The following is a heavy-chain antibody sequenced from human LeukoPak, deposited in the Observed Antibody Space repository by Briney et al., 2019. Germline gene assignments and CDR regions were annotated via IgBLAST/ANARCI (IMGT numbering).Heavy chain of an antibody. CDR3: AKRYCSGGSCYLDY. CDR2: ISYDGSNK. J-gene: IGHJ4*02. CDR1: GFTFSSYG. D-gene: IGHD2-15*01. V-gene: IGHV3-30*18. Sequence: PGRSLRLSCAASGFTFSSYGMHWVRQAPGKGLEWVAVISYDGSNKYYADSVKGRFTISRDNSKNTLYLQMNSLRAEDTAVYYCAKRYCSGGSCYLDYWGQGTLVTVSS.